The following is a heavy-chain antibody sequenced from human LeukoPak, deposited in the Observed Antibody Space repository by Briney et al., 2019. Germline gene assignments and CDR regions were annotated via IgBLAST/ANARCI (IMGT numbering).Heavy chain of an antibody. CDR2: TYYRSKWYN. J-gene: IGHJ6*03. Sequence: SQTLSLTCAISGDSVSSHSAAWNWISQSPSRGLEWLGRTYYRSKWYNDYTVSMRSRITINPYTSKDQFSLQLNSVTPEDTAVYYCARGMVKINYYMDVWGKGTTVTVSS. CDR3: ARGMVKINYYMDV. CDR1: GDSVSSHSAA. V-gene: IGHV6-1*01. D-gene: IGHD4-23*01.